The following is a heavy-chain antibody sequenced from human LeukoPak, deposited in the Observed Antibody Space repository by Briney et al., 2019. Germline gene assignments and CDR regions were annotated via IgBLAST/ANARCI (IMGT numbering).Heavy chain of an antibody. Sequence: GASVKVSCKASGCTFTSYGISWVRQAPGQGLEWMGWISAYNGNTNYAQKLQGRVTMTTDTSTSTAYMELRSLRSDDTAVCYCARVRPTTYSSGYYYVDYWGQGTLVTVSS. V-gene: IGHV1-18*01. J-gene: IGHJ4*02. CDR1: GCTFTSYG. D-gene: IGHD3-22*01. CDR2: ISAYNGNT. CDR3: ARVRPTTYSSGYYYVDY.